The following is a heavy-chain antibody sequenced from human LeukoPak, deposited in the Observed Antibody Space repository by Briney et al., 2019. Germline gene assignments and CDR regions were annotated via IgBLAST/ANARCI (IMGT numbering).Heavy chain of an antibody. CDR3: VRQYYYGSGSYFWAPDY. V-gene: IGHV3-48*03. D-gene: IGHD3-10*01. CDR1: GFTFSSYE. CDR2: ISSSGSTI. Sequence: GGSLRLSCAASGFTFSSYEMSWVRQAPGKGLEWVSYISSSGSTIYYADSVKGRFTISRDNAKNSLYLQMNSLRAEDTAVYYCVRQYYYGSGSYFWAPDYWGQGTLVTVSS. J-gene: IGHJ4*02.